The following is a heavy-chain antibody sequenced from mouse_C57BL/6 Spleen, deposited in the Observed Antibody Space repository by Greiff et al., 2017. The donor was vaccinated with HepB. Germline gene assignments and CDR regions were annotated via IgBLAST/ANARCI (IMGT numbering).Heavy chain of an antibody. CDR1: GYTFTDYY. J-gene: IGHJ1*03. D-gene: IGHD1-1*01. CDR3: AIQISDYYGSSYRAWYFDV. V-gene: IGHV1-26*01. Sequence: EVQLQQSGPELVKPGASVKISCKASGYTFTDYYMNWVKQSHGKSLEWIGDINPNNGGTSYNQKFKGKATLTVDKYSSTAYMELRSLTSEDSAVYYCAIQISDYYGSSYRAWYFDVWGTGTTVTVSS. CDR2: INPNNGGT.